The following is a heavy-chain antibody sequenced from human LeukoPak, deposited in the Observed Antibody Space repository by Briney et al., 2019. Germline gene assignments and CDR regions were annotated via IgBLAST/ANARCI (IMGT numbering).Heavy chain of an antibody. CDR1: GDSISSSSYC. J-gene: IGHJ4*02. D-gene: IGHD1-26*01. CDR2: IYNSANT. Sequence: PSETLSLTCTVSGDSISSSSYCWDWIRQPPGKGLEWIGNIYNSANTHYNPSLKTRITMSVDTSKNQFSLKLNSVTAADTAVYYCARHKTGGTYPLDYWGQGTLVTVSS. V-gene: IGHV4-39*01. CDR3: ARHKTGGTYPLDY.